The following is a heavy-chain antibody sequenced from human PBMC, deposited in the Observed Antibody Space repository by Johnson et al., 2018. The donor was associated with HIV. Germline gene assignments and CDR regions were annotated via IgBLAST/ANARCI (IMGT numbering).Heavy chain of an antibody. CDR3: AKDRLVGATGDAFDI. J-gene: IGHJ3*02. Sequence: VQLVESGGGLVKSGGSLRLSCAASGFTFSTYAMNWVRQAPGKGLEWVSAISGSGGSTYYADSVKGRFTISRDNSKNTLYLQMNSLRAEDTAVYYCAKDRLVGATGDAFDIWGQGTMVTVSS. CDR1: GFTFSTYA. D-gene: IGHD1-26*01. V-gene: IGHV3-23*04. CDR2: ISGSGGST.